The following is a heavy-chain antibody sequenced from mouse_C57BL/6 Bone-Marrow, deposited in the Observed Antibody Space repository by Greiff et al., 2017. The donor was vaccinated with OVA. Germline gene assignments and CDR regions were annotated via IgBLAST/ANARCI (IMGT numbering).Heavy chain of an antibody. CDR3: AREGYDEVPFAY. V-gene: IGHV3-6*01. CDR2: ISYDGSN. CDR1: GYSITSGYY. Sequence: EVKLLESGPGLVKPSQSLSLTCSVTGYSITSGYYWNWIRQFPGNKLEWMGYISYDGSNNYNPSLKNRISITRDTSKNQFFLKLNSVTTEDTATYYCAREGYDEVPFAYWGQGTLVTVSA. J-gene: IGHJ3*01. D-gene: IGHD2-2*01.